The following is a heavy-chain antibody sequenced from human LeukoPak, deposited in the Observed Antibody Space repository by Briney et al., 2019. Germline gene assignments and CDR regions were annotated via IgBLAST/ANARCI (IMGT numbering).Heavy chain of an antibody. CDR3: ARAHNWKYGSFDF. CDR2: ITSSSSYI. D-gene: IGHD1-7*01. Sequence: GGSLRLSCAASGFTFSSYSMSWVRQAPGKGLEWVSSITSSSSYIYYANSVKGRFTISRDNAKNSLYLQMNSLRAEDTAVYYCARAHNWKYGSFDFWGQGTLVTVSS. CDR1: GFTFSSYS. V-gene: IGHV3-21*01. J-gene: IGHJ4*02.